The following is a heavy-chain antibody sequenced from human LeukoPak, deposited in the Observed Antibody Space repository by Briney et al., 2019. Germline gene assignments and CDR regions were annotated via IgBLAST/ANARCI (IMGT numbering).Heavy chain of an antibody. V-gene: IGHV1-46*01. D-gene: IGHD3-22*01. Sequence: ASVKVSCKASGYTFTSYYMHWVRQAPGQGLEWMGIINPSGGSTSYAQKFQGRVTMTRDTSTSTVYMGLSSLRSEDTAVYYCAREYYDSSGYYFYVDYWGQGTLVTVSS. CDR3: AREYYDSSGYYFYVDY. J-gene: IGHJ4*02. CDR2: INPSGGST. CDR1: GYTFTSYY.